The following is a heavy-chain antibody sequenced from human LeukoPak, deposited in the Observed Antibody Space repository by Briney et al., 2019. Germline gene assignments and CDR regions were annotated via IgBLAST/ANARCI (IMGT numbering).Heavy chain of an antibody. D-gene: IGHD1-1*01. CDR1: GGSFSAYY. V-gene: IGHV4-34*01. CDR3: ARGPTISETGYFDY. CDR2: INHRGDT. Sequence: SETLSLTCAVCGGSFSAYYWSWIRQSPGKGLEWIAEINHRGDTNYNPSVKSRVSISVDTSKNQFSLKVTSLTAADTAVYYCARGPTISETGYFDYWGQGTLVTVSS. J-gene: IGHJ4*03.